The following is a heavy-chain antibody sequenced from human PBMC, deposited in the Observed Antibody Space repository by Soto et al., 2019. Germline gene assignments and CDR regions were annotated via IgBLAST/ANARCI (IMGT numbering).Heavy chain of an antibody. CDR1: GDSISSSPFY. J-gene: IGHJ4*02. Sequence: QLQLQESGPGVVKPSETLSLTCTVSGDSISSSPFYWGWVRQPPGEGLEWIGNVYNTGSAHYNPSLKSRVTISVDTSKNLFSLELSSVTATDTAIYYCARHTNSYDTSGYYYFDYWGQGTLVTVSS. CDR3: ARHTNSYDTSGYYYFDY. CDR2: VYNTGSA. D-gene: IGHD3-22*01. V-gene: IGHV4-39*01.